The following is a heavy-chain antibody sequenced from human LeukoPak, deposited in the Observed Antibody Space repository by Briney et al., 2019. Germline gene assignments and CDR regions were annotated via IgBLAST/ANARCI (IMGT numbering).Heavy chain of an antibody. Sequence: QPGGSLRLSCEASGFTFRNYGMHWVRQAPGKGLEWVAIIWYDGNNKYYADSVRGRFTVSRDNSKNTLYLQMDSLRAEDTAVYYCARDEVAATQTFSYEMDVWGQGTTVTVSS. CDR2: IWYDGNNK. J-gene: IGHJ6*02. V-gene: IGHV3-33*01. D-gene: IGHD2-15*01. CDR1: GFTFRNYG. CDR3: ARDEVAATQTFSYEMDV.